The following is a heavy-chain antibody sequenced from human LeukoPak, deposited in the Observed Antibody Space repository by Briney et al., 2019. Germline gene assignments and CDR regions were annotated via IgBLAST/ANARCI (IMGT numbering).Heavy chain of an antibody. CDR2: ISSSSSTI. D-gene: IGHD3-9*01. V-gene: IGHV3-48*01. CDR3: AREHPHYDILTGYYRALGY. CDR1: GFTFSSYA. Sequence: QTGGSLRLSCAASGFTFSSYAMSWVRQAPGKGLEWVSYISSSSSTIYYADSVKGRFTISRDNAKNSLYLQMNSLRAEDTAVYYCAREHPHYDILTGYYRALGYWGQGTLVTVSS. J-gene: IGHJ4*02.